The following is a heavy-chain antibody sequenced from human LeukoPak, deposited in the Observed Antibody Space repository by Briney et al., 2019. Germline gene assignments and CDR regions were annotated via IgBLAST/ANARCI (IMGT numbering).Heavy chain of an antibody. CDR1: GFTSSSYE. CDR3: ARESIAVAGAPFDY. CDR2: IRSGSTI. V-gene: IGHV3-48*03. Sequence: GGPLRLSCAPSGFTSSSYEINWVRQAQEPGLEWVSYIRSGSTIYDADSVKGRFTISRDNAKNSLYLQMNSLRAEDTAVYYCARESIAVAGAPFDYWGQGTLVTVSS. J-gene: IGHJ4*02. D-gene: IGHD6-19*01.